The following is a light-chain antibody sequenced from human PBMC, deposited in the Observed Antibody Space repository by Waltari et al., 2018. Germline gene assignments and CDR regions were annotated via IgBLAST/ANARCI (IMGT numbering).Light chain of an antibody. CDR3: HQGYRTPQT. CDR1: QTINKY. CDR2: IAS. J-gene: IGKJ1*01. Sequence: DIQLTPSPSSLSASLGDTVSITCRANQTINKYLICYQQKVGQAPKILISIASTLRSGVPSRFSGSGSGTEFTLTISVLQHEDFATYYCHQGYRTPQTFGQGTKLEVK. V-gene: IGKV1-39*01.